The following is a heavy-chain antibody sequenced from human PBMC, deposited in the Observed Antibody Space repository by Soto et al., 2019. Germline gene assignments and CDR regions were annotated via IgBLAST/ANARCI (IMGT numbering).Heavy chain of an antibody. J-gene: IGHJ4*02. CDR3: AKDLAAVALDYFDY. Sequence: PGGSLILSCAASGFTFSTYTMNWVRQGPGQGLEWVSAIIGGGTTYYADSVKGRFTISRDDSKNTLYLQMNSLRAEDTAIYYCAKDLAAVALDYFDYWGQGTLVTVSS. V-gene: IGHV3-23*01. CDR1: GFTFSTYT. CDR2: IIGGGTT. D-gene: IGHD6-19*01.